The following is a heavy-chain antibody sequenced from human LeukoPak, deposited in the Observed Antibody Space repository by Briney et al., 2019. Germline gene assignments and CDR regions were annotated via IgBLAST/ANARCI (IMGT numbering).Heavy chain of an antibody. D-gene: IGHD3-22*01. CDR1: GYIFTGYY. V-gene: IGHV1-2*06. CDR3: ARAVYGSNANYMDV. CDR2: INPNSDGT. J-gene: IGHJ6*03. Sequence: GASVKVSCKASGYIFTGYYIHWVRQAPGQGLEWMGRINPNSDGTNYAQSFQGRVTMTRDTSINTAYMELSRLRSDDTAVYYCARAVYGSNANYMDVWGKGTTVTVSS.